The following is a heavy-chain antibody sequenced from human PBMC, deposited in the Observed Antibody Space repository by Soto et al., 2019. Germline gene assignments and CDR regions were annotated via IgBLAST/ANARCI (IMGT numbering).Heavy chain of an antibody. D-gene: IGHD2-15*01. J-gene: IGHJ4*02. Sequence: LKISCAASGFTFDDYAMHWVRQAPGKGLEWVSGISWNSGSIGYADSVKGRFTISRDNAKNSLYLQMNSLRAEDTALYYCAKDQYGGGGSWYPSFDYWGQGTLVTVSS. V-gene: IGHV3-9*01. CDR2: ISWNSGSI. CDR3: AKDQYGGGGSWYPSFDY. CDR1: GFTFDDYA.